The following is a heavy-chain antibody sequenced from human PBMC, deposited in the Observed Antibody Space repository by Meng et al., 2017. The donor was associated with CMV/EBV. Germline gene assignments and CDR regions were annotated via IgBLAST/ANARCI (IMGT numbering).Heavy chain of an antibody. V-gene: IGHV3-7*01. CDR2: IKQDGSEK. CDR3: ARSDCSSTSCYNYHYYGMDV. CDR1: GFTFSSYW. Sequence: GGSLRLSCAASGFTFSSYWMSWVRQAPGKGLEWVANIKQDGSEKYYVDSVKGRFTISRDNAKNSLYLQMNSLRAEDTAVYYCARSDCSSTSCYNYHYYGMDVWGQGTTVTVSS. D-gene: IGHD2-2*02. J-gene: IGHJ6*02.